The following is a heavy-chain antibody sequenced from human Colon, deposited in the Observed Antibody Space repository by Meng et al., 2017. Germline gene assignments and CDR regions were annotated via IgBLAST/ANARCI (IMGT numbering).Heavy chain of an antibody. J-gene: IGHJ4*02. CDR2: TYYRSEWQN. V-gene: IGHV6-1*01. D-gene: IGHD3-10*01. CDR1: GDSVSSNRAL. Sequence: QAQLPRSGPGLVKPSPTPSLTCAISGDSVSSNRALWHWVRQSPSRGLEWLGQTYYRSEWQNHYGVSVKSRITINADTSRNHFSLHLNSVTPEDTAVYYCTTWYGEYWGQGTLVTVSS. CDR3: TTWYGEY.